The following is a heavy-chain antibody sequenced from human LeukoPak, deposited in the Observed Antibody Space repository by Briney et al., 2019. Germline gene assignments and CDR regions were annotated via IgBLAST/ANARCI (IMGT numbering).Heavy chain of an antibody. CDR1: GYTFTGYY. CDR3: ARAHLKYSGYDSVAY. CDR2: INPNSGGT. Sequence: ASVKVSCKASGYTFTGYYTHWVRQAPGQGLEWMGWINPNSGGTNYAQRFQGRVTMTRDTSISTAYMELSRLRSDDTAVYYCARAHLKYSGYDSVAYWGQGTLVTVSS. V-gene: IGHV1-2*02. J-gene: IGHJ4*02. D-gene: IGHD5-12*01.